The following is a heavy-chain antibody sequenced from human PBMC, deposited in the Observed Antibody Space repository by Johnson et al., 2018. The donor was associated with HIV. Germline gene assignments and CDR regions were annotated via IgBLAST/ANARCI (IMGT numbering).Heavy chain of an antibody. CDR1: GFTVSYNY. J-gene: IGHJ3*02. Sequence: VQLVESGGGLIQPGGSLRLSCVASGFTVSYNYMNWVRQAPGKGLEWVSGVTGTGGDTYYAESVKGRFTISRDNSKNTLYLQMNKLRAEDTAVYYCGKSTQASIGVGVGAVGGFDIWGQGTMVIVAS. V-gene: IGHV3-53*01. D-gene: IGHD3-16*01. CDR3: GKSTQASIGVGVGAVGGFDI. CDR2: TGTGGDT.